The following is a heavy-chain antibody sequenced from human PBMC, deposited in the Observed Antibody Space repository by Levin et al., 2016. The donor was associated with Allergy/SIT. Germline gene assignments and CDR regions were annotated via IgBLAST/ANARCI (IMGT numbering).Heavy chain of an antibody. CDR1: GYTFTSYG. CDR3: ARALYYYDSSGYYYVD. J-gene: IGHJ4*02. V-gene: IGHV1-18*01. Sequence: ASVKVSCKASGYTFTSYGISWVRQAPGQGLEWMGWISAYNGNTNYAQKLQGRVTMTTDTSTSTAYMELRSLRSDDTAVYYCARALYYYDSSGYYYVDWGQGTLVTVSS. D-gene: IGHD3-22*01. CDR2: ISAYNGNT.